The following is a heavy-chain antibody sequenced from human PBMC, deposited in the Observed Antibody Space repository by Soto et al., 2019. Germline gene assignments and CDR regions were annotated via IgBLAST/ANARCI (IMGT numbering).Heavy chain of an antibody. Sequence: QVQLVQSGAEVKKPGSSVKVSCKASGGTFSSYSINWVRQAPGQGLEWMGGIIPFFGTTSYAQKFQGRVRITAAASTSTVYMELRSLTSGDTALYYCSTSGYCNFTTWYYDDGLDVWGQGNTVTVSS. CDR3: STSGYCNFTTWYYDDGLDV. CDR2: IIPFFGTT. V-gene: IGHV1-69*01. D-gene: IGHD2-2*01. J-gene: IGHJ6*02. CDR1: GGTFSSYS.